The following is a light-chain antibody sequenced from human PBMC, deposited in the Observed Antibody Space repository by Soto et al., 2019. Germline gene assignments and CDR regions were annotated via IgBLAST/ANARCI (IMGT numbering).Light chain of an antibody. J-gene: IGLJ2*01. CDR2: GNR. V-gene: IGLV1-40*01. CDR1: SSNIGAGYD. CDR3: QSYDSSLSAYVV. Sequence: QSVLTQPPSVSGAPGQRVTISCTGSSSNIGAGYDVHWYQQLPGTAPKLLMYGNRNRPSGVPDRFSGSKSGTSASLAITGLQAEDEADYYCQSYDSSLSAYVVFGGGTKVTVL.